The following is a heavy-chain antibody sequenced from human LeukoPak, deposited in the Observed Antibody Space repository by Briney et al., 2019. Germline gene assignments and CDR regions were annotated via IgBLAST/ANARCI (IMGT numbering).Heavy chain of an antibody. Sequence: SETLSLTCTVSGGSISSSSYYWGWIRQPPGKGLEWIGSIYYSGSTYYNPSLKSRVTISVDTSKNQFSLKLSSVTAADTAVYYCARQEDMVRGVIIFSFWGQGTLVTVSS. CDR2: IYYSGST. D-gene: IGHD3-10*01. V-gene: IGHV4-39*01. CDR3: ARQEDMVRGVIIFSF. J-gene: IGHJ4*02. CDR1: GGSISSSSYY.